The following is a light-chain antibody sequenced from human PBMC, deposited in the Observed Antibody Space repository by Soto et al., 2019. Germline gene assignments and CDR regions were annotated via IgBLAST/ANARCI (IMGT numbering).Light chain of an antibody. V-gene: IGKV3-20*01. CDR3: QQYSSSPGT. J-gene: IGKJ2*02. CDR2: GAS. Sequence: EIVLTQSPCTLSLSPGERATLSCRASQGVSSSYLAWYQQKPDKAPRLVIYGASSRATGIPERFSGSGSETDFTLTISRLEPEDFAVYYCQQYSSSPGTFGQGTKLDIK. CDR1: QGVSSSY.